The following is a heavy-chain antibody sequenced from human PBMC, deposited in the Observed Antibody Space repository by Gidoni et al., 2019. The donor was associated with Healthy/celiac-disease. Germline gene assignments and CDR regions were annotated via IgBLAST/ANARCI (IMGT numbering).Heavy chain of an antibody. CDR1: GCSISSGGYY. J-gene: IGHJ4*02. D-gene: IGHD3-16*02. Sequence: QVQLQESGPGLVKPSQTLSLTCTVSGCSISSGGYYWSWIRQHPGKGLEWIGYIYYSGSTYYNPSLKSRVTISVDTSKNQFSLKLSSVTAADTAVYYCASTGELSLNTVDYWGQGTLVTVSS. CDR2: IYYSGST. V-gene: IGHV4-31*03. CDR3: ASTGELSLNTVDY.